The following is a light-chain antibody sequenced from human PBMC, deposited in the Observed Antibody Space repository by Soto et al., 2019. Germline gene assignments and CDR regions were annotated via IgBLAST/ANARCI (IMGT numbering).Light chain of an antibody. V-gene: IGLV2-8*01. CDR2: EVS. CDR3: SSYAGSKNFV. Sequence: QSVLTQPPSASGSPGQSVTISCTGTSSDVGGYNFVSWYQQHPGKAPKLMIYEVSKRPSGVPGRFSGSTSGNAASLTVSGLQAEDEAEYYCSSYAGSKNFVFGGGTKVTVL. CDR1: SSDVGGYNF. J-gene: IGLJ2*01.